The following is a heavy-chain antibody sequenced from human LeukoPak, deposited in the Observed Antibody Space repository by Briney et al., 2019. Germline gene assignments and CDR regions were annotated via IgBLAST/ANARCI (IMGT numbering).Heavy chain of an antibody. D-gene: IGHD5-12*01. J-gene: IGHJ4*02. CDR2: ISAYNGNT. Sequence: GAPVKVSCKASGYTFTRYGISWVRQAPGHGLEWIGWISAYNGNTNYAQKLQGRVTMTTDTSTSTAYMELRSLRSDDTAVYYCARPVATSDTLDYWGQGTLVTVSS. V-gene: IGHV1-18*01. CDR3: ARPVATSDTLDY. CDR1: GYTFTRYG.